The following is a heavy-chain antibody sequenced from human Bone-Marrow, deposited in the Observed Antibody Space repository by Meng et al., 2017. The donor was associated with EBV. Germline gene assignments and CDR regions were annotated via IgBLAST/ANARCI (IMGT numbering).Heavy chain of an antibody. J-gene: IGHJ5*02. CDR3: ARAGLVGANWFDP. CDR1: GGSISSSSYY. V-gene: IGHV4-39*07. Sequence: LQEAGPGLVKSSAHLSLTCTFSGGSISSSSYYWGWIRQPPGKGLEWIGSIYYSGSTYYNPSLKSRVTISVDTSKNQFSLKLSSVTAADTAVYYCARAGLVGANWFDPWGQGTLVTVSS. CDR2: IYYSGST. D-gene: IGHD1-26*01.